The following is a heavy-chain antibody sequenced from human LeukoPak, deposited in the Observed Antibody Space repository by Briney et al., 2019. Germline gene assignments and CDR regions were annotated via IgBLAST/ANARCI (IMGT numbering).Heavy chain of an antibody. J-gene: IGHJ4*02. CDR2: IYHSGST. V-gene: IGHV4-59*01. CDR1: GGSISSYY. D-gene: IGHD2-2*01. Sequence: SETLSLTCTVSGGSISSYYWSWIRQPPGKGLEWIGYIYHSGSTNYNPSLKSRVTISVDTSKNQFSLKLSSVTAADTAVYYCARVSAAMFFFFDYWGQGTLVTVSS. CDR3: ARVSAAMFFFFDY.